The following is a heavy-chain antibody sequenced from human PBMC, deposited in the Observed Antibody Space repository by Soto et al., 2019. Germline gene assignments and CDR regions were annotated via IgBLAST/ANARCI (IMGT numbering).Heavy chain of an antibody. Sequence: QVQLVESGGGVVQPGRSLRLSCAASGFTFSSYGMHWVRQAPGKGLEWVAVISYDGSNKYYADSVKGRFTISRDKSKNTLYLQMNSMRAEGTAVYYCAKEGGYYGSGSYSVGENYYGMDVWGQGTTVTVSS. V-gene: IGHV3-30*18. J-gene: IGHJ6*02. CDR2: ISYDGSNK. CDR3: AKEGGYYGSGSYSVGENYYGMDV. D-gene: IGHD3-10*01. CDR1: GFTFSSYG.